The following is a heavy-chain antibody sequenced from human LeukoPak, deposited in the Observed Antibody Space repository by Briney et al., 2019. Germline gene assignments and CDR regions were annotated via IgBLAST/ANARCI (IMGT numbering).Heavy chain of an antibody. J-gene: IGHJ4*02. D-gene: IGHD5-12*01. V-gene: IGHV4-59*01. CDR1: GGSISNYY. CDR3: AREGYSGSDSNL. CDR2: IYSSGTT. Sequence: SSETLSLTRTVSGGSISNYYWNWIRQPPGKGLEWIGFIYSSGTTNYNPSLKSQLTISVDTSKNQFSLMLSSVTAADTAVYYCAREGYSGSDSNLWGQGTLVTVSS.